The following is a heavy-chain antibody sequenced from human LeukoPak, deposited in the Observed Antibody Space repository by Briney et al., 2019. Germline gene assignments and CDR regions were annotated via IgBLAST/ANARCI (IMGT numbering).Heavy chain of an antibody. CDR1: GDSVSSNSAA. D-gene: IGHD1-26*01. J-gene: IGHJ3*02. V-gene: IGHV6-1*01. CDR2: TYYRSKWYN. Sequence: SQTLSLTCAISGDSVSSNSAAWNWIRQSPSRGLERLGRTYYRSKWYNDYAVSVKSRITINPDTSKNQFSLQLNSVTPEDTAVYYCARARSIIHNSGSYTGTMHAFDIWGQGTMVTVSS. CDR3: ARARSIIHNSGSYTGTMHAFDI.